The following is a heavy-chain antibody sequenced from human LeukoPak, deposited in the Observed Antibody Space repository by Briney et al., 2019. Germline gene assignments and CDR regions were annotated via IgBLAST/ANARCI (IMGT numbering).Heavy chain of an antibody. J-gene: IGHJ4*02. CDR1: GFTFSSSA. CDR3: ARDGGGSFDFDY. V-gene: IGHV3-23*01. CDR2: ISASGGST. D-gene: IGHD1-26*01. Sequence: GGSLRLSCAASGFTFSSSAMSWVRQVPGKGLEWVSGISASGGSTSYADSVRGRFTISRDNSKNTLYLQMNSLRAEDTAVYYCARDGGGSFDFDYWGQGTLVTVSS.